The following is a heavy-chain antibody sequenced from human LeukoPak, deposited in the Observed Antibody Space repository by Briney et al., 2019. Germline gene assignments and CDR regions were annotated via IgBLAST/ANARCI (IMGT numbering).Heavy chain of an antibody. V-gene: IGHV3-21*01. J-gene: IGHJ4*02. Sequence: PGGSLRLSCAASGFTFSDYTMTWVRQAPGKGLEWVSSISDSSTYIYYADSVKGRFTTSRDNAKNSLFLQMNSLRAEDTAVYYCARKGSSGYGYWGQGSLVTVSS. D-gene: IGHD3-22*01. CDR1: GFTFSDYT. CDR2: ISDSSTYI. CDR3: ARKGSSGYGY.